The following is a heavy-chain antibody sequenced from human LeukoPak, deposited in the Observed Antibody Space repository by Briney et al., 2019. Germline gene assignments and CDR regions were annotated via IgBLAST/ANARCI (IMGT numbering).Heavy chain of an antibody. J-gene: IGHJ6*02. V-gene: IGHV3-30*04. D-gene: IGHD2-2*01. CDR2: ISYDGSNR. CDR1: GFTFSSYA. Sequence: GGSLRLSCAASGFTFSSYAMHWVRQAPGKGLERVAVISYDGSNRYYADSVKGRFTISRDNSKNTLYLQMNSLRAEDTAVYYCARDILGYCSSTSCRPYGMDVWGQGTTVTVSS. CDR3: ARDILGYCSSTSCRPYGMDV.